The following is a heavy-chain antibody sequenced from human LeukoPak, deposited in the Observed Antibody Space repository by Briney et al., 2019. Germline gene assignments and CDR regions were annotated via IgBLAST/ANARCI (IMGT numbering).Heavy chain of an antibody. CDR2: IRYDGSNK. Sequence: PGGSLRLSCAASGFIFSSYGMHWVRQDPGKGLEWVTFIRYDGSNKYYADSVKGRFTISRDNSKNTLYLQMNSLRTEDTAVYYCAKDSIGSSWYWDYWGQGTLVTVSS. D-gene: IGHD6-13*01. J-gene: IGHJ4*02. CDR1: GFIFSSYG. CDR3: AKDSIGSSWYWDY. V-gene: IGHV3-30*02.